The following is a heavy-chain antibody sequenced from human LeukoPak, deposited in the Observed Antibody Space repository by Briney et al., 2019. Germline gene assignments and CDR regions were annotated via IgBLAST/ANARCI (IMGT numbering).Heavy chain of an antibody. J-gene: IGHJ4*02. D-gene: IGHD3-22*01. CDR1: GFTFSSYA. CDR2: ISGSGGST. Sequence: GGSLRLSCAASGFTFSSYAMTWVRQAPGKGLEWVSIISGSGGSTSYADSVKGRFTISRDNSKNTLYLQMNSLRAEDTAVYYCARDAGTDYYDSSGYYSNSYYFDYWGQGTLVTVSP. CDR3: ARDAGTDYYDSSGYYSNSYYFDY. V-gene: IGHV3-23*01.